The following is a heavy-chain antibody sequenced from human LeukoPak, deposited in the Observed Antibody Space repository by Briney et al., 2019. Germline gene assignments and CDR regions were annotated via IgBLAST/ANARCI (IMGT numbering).Heavy chain of an antibody. V-gene: IGHV4-34*01. CDR2: INHSGST. J-gene: IGHJ4*02. CDR3: ARGWPGYCSGGSCYSVYYFDY. CDR1: GGSFSGYY. Sequence: PSETLSLTCAVYGGSFSGYYWSWIRQPPGKGLEWIGEINHSGSTNYNPSLKSRVTISVDTSKNQFSLKLSSVTAADTAVYYCARGWPGYCSGGSCYSVYYFDYWGQGTLFTVSS. D-gene: IGHD2-15*01.